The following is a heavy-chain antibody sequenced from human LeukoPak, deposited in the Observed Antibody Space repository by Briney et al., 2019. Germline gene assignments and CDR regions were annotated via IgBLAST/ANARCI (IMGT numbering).Heavy chain of an antibody. CDR1: GYTFTSYD. Sequence: ASVKVSCMASGYTFTSYDINWVRQATGQGLGWMGWMNPNSGNTGYAQKFQGRVTITRNTSISTAYMELSSLRSEDTAVYYCARVGVVPAADFDYWGQGTLVTVSS. CDR2: MNPNSGNT. J-gene: IGHJ4*02. CDR3: ARVGVVPAADFDY. V-gene: IGHV1-8*03. D-gene: IGHD2-2*01.